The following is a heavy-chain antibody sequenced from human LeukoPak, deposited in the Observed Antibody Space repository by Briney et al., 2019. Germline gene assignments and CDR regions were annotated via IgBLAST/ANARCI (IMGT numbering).Heavy chain of an antibody. CDR2: FDPEDGET. CDR3: ATQQLVRFVLRFQH. J-gene: IGHJ1*01. Sequence: ASVKVSFKVSGYTLTELSMHWVRQAHGKGIERMGRFDPEDGETIYAQKFQGRVTMTEDTSTNTAYMELSSLRSEDTAVYYCATQQLVRFVLRFQHWGQGTLVTVSS. CDR1: GYTLTELS. V-gene: IGHV1-24*01. D-gene: IGHD6-13*01.